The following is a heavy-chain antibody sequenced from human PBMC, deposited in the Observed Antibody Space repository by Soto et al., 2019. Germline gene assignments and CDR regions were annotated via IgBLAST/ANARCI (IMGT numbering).Heavy chain of an antibody. V-gene: IGHV1-18*01. CDR1: GYTFTSYG. J-gene: IGHJ5*02. Sequence: ASVKVSCKASGYTFTSYGISWVRQAPGQGLEWMGWISAYNGNTNYAQKLQGRVTMTTDTSTSTAYMELRSLRSDDTAVYYCARGVGQGYCSGGSCYWFDPWGQGTLVTVSS. D-gene: IGHD2-15*01. CDR3: ARGVGQGYCSGGSCYWFDP. CDR2: ISAYNGNT.